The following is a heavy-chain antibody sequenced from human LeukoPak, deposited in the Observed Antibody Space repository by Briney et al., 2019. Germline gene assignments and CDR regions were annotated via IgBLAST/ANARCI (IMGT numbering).Heavy chain of an antibody. D-gene: IGHD2-15*01. J-gene: IGHJ4*02. Sequence: GASVKVSCKASGGTFSSYAISWVRQAPGQGLEWMGRIIPILGIANYAQKFQGRVTITADKSTSTAYMELSSLRSEDTAVYYCATVLSALVAATRPFDYWGQGTLVTVSS. CDR2: IIPILGIA. CDR1: GGTFSSYA. V-gene: IGHV1-69*04. CDR3: ATVLSALVAATRPFDY.